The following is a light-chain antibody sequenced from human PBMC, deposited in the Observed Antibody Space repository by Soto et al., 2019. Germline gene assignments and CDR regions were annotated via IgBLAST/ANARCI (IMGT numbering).Light chain of an antibody. Sequence: DIQMTQSPSTLSASVGDRVTITCRASQSVITSLAWYQHKPGKAPKLLIYKASSLESGVPSRFSGSRSGPDFTLTISSLQPEDFATYYCQQRYGSPPTFGQGTKVDIK. CDR2: KAS. V-gene: IGKV1-5*03. CDR3: QQRYGSPPT. J-gene: IGKJ1*01. CDR1: QSVITS.